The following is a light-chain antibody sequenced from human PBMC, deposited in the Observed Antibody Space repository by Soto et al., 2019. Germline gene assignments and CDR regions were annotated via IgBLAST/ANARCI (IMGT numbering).Light chain of an antibody. CDR1: SRNLGTFNL. CDR3: CSYAGDVL. J-gene: IGLJ3*02. Sequence: QSVLTQPASVSGSPGQSITISCTGTSRNLGTFNLVSWYQQHPGKAPKLLIYEVNKRPSGISNRFSASKSGNTASLTISGLQAEDEAHYYCCSYAGDVLFGGGTQLTVL. V-gene: IGLV2-23*02. CDR2: EVN.